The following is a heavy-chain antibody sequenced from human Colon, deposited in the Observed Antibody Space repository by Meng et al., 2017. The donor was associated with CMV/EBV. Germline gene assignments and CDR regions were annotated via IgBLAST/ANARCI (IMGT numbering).Heavy chain of an antibody. CDR1: GYTFTSYG. CDR2: ISVYSGNT. Sequence: ASVKVSCKASGYTFTSYGISWVRQAPGQGLEWMGWISVYSGNTDYAQNLRDRVTMTTDTSTSTAYMELERLRSDDTAIYYCARSLTSGIVVVPAAPLDPWGQGTLVTVSS. V-gene: IGHV1-18*01. CDR3: ARSLTSGIVVVPAAPLDP. D-gene: IGHD2-2*01. J-gene: IGHJ5*02.